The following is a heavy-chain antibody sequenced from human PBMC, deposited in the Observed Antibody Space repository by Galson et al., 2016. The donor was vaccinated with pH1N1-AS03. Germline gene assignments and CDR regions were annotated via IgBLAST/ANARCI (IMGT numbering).Heavy chain of an antibody. V-gene: IGHV4-59*11. J-gene: IGHJ6*02. CDR2: LDHTGNT. CDR3: ARGPLETRDYYNGLDV. D-gene: IGHD5-24*01. Sequence: ETLSLTCSVSGVSINSHLWTWIRPTPGKALEWIGNLDHTGNTEYSPSLKTRVAISVDTSKNQLSLRLKSVTTADTAVYYCARGPLETRDYYNGLDVLGQGTTVTVAS. CDR1: GVSINSHL.